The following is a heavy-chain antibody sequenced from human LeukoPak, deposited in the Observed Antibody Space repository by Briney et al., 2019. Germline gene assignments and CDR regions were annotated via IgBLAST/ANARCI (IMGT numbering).Heavy chain of an antibody. CDR2: IWSDGSKK. CDR1: GFIFSNYG. V-gene: IGHV3-33*01. D-gene: IGHD5-12*01. J-gene: IGHJ4*02. CDR3: ARDCHGYSGYDLGKGYFDY. Sequence: GRSLRLSCAASGFIFSNYGMHWVRQAPGKGLEWVAVIWSDGSKKYYVDSVKGRFTITSDNSKNTLYLQMNSLRAEDTAVYYCARDCHGYSGYDLGKGYFDYWGQGTLVTVSS.